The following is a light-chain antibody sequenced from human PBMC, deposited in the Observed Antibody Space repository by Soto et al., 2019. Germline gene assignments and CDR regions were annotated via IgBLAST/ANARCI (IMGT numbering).Light chain of an antibody. Sequence: DIPMTQCPSSVCASXGERATIDRRPRRSICSYLDGYQQKPGKATRRLIYKASSLESGVPSRFSGSGSGTECTLTISSLQPDEFATDYGQQATIFPFGGGTKVDIK. CDR2: KAS. CDR3: QQATIFP. V-gene: IGKV1-5*03. J-gene: IGKJ4*02. CDR1: RSICSY.